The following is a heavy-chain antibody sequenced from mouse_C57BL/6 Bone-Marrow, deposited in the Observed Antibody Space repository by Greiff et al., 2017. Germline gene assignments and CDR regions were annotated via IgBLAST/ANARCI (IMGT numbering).Heavy chain of an antibody. CDR1: GYSITSGYY. Sequence: ESGPGLVKPSQSLSLTCSVTGYSITSGYYWNWIRQFPGNKLEWMGYISYDGSNNYNPSRKNRISITRDTSKNQFFLKLNSVTTEDTATYYCARELYWYFDVWGTGTTVTVSS. J-gene: IGHJ1*03. CDR2: ISYDGSN. V-gene: IGHV3-6*01. CDR3: ARELYWYFDV.